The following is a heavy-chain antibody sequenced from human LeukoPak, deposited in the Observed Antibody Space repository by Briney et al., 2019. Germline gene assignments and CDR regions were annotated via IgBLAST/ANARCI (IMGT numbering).Heavy chain of an antibody. CDR3: ARGLGIQLWAPLDY. J-gene: IGHJ4*02. CDR2: IIPIFGTT. V-gene: IGHV1-69*13. Sequence: ASVKVSCKASGGTFSSYAISWVRQAPGQGLEWMGGIIPIFGTTKYAQKFQGRVTITADESTSTAYMELSSLRSEDTAVYYCARGLGIQLWAPLDYWGQGTLVTVSS. CDR1: GGTFSSYA. D-gene: IGHD5-18*01.